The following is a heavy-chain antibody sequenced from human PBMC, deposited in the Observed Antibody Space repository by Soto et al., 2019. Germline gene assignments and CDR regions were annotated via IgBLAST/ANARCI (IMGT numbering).Heavy chain of an antibody. CDR1: GFTFSSYA. D-gene: IGHD3-3*01. Sequence: PGGSLRLSCAASGFTFSSYAMSWVRQAPGKGLEWVSAISGSGGSTYYADSVKGRFTISRDNSKNTLYLQMNSLRAEDTAVYYCAKDNVEYYDVWSGYKRHFDYWGQGTLVTVSS. J-gene: IGHJ4*02. CDR2: ISGSGGST. V-gene: IGHV3-23*01. CDR3: AKDNVEYYDVWSGYKRHFDY.